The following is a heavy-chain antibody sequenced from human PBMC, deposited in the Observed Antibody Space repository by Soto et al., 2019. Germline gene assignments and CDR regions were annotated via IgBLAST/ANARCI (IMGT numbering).Heavy chain of an antibody. V-gene: IGHV4-31*03. CDR2: IYYNGSP. CDR3: ARGVRGYSGYDPTYY. CDR1: GGSSISGGYY. J-gene: IGHJ4*02. Sequence: TLSLTCTVSGGSSISGGYYCSWIRQHPGKGLEWIGYIYYNGSPYYNPSLKSRVTISLDTSKHQFSMNLRSETAADTAVYYCARGVRGYSGYDPTYYWGQGTLVTVSS. D-gene: IGHD5-12*01.